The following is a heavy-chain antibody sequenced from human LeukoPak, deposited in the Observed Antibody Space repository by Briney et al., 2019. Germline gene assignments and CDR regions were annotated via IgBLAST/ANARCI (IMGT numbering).Heavy chain of an antibody. CDR1: GGSISSYY. Sequence: SETLSLTCTVSGGSISSYYWSWIRQPAGKGLEWIGRIYSTGSTNYNPSLKSRVTMSVDTSKNQFSLRLGSVTAADTAVYYCARQIASAGTAGFDFWGQGALVTVSS. CDR3: ARQIASAGTAGFDF. J-gene: IGHJ4*02. V-gene: IGHV4-4*07. D-gene: IGHD6-13*01. CDR2: IYSTGST.